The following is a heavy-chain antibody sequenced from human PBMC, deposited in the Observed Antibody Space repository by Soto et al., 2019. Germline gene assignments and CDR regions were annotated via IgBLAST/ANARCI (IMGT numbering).Heavy chain of an antibody. V-gene: IGHV3-23*01. CDR1: GFTFSSYA. J-gene: IGHJ4*01. CDR2: ISGSSSHT. Sequence: PGGSLRLSCAASGFTFSSYAMHWVRQAPGKGLEWVSAISGSSSHTYYADSVKGRFTISRDNSKNTLYLQMNSLKTEDTAVYYCTTDSYFTLKLVRFDYWGLGTLVTVSS. D-gene: IGHD3-22*01. CDR3: TTDSYFTLKLVRFDY.